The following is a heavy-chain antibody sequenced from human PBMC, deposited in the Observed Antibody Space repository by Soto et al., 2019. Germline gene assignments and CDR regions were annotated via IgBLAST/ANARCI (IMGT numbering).Heavy chain of an antibody. V-gene: IGHV6-1*01. D-gene: IGHD2-15*01. CDR3: ARHLEVVVAAFDY. CDR2: TYYRSKWYN. CDR1: VDSVSSNSAA. J-gene: IGHJ4*02. Sequence: SQTLSLTCAISVDSVSSNSAAWNWIRQSPSRGLEWLGRTYYRSKWYNDYAVSVKSRITINPDTSKNQFSLQLSSVTAADTAVYYCARHLEVVVAAFDYWGQGTLVTVSS.